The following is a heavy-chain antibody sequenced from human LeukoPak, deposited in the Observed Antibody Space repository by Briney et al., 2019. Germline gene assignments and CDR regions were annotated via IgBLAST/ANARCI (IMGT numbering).Heavy chain of an antibody. Sequence: PGGSLRLSCAASGFTFSSYGMHWVRQAPGQGLEWVAVIWYDGSNKYYADSVKGRFTISRDNSKNTLYLQMNSLRAEDTAVYYCARDNYGMDVWGQGNTVTVSS. J-gene: IGHJ6*02. CDR1: GFTFSSYG. CDR2: IWYDGSNK. CDR3: ARDNYGMDV. V-gene: IGHV3-33*01.